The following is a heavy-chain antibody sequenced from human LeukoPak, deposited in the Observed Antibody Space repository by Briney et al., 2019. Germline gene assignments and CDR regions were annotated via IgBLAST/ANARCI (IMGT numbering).Heavy chain of an antibody. Sequence: GGSLRLSCAASGFTFSSYSMNWVRQAPGKGLEWVSSISSSSSYIYYADSVKGRFTISRDNAKNSLYLQMNSLRAEDTAVYYCARAISPGYYYMDVWGKGTTVTVSS. CDR3: ARAISPGYYYMDV. V-gene: IGHV3-21*01. J-gene: IGHJ6*03. CDR1: GFTFSSYS. CDR2: ISSSSSYI. D-gene: IGHD2-2*02.